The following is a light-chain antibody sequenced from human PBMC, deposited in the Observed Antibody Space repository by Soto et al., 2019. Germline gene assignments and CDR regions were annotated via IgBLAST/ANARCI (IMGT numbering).Light chain of an antibody. CDR1: QSIRTN. V-gene: IGKV3-11*01. J-gene: IGKJ4*01. CDR3: QQRSNWPPLT. CDR2: GAS. Sequence: EIVLTQSPATLSVSAGGTVTLSCRASQSIRTNVAWYQQIPGQAPRLLVYGASTRATGVPARFSGSGSGIEFTLTISSLEPEDFAVYYCQQRSNWPPLTFGGGTKVEIK.